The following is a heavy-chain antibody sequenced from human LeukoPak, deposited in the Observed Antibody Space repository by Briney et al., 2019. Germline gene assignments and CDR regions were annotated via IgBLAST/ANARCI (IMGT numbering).Heavy chain of an antibody. V-gene: IGHV4-59*01. CDR3: ARAKYYYGSGSPYYFDY. Sequence: SETLSLTCTVSSGSISDYFWSWIRQPPGKGLEWVGYVFYNGSTNYNPSLKSRVTISVDTSENQFSLRLSFVTAADTAVYYCARAKYYYGSGSPYYFDYWGQGTLVTVSS. D-gene: IGHD3-10*01. CDR1: SGSISDYF. CDR2: VFYNGST. J-gene: IGHJ4*02.